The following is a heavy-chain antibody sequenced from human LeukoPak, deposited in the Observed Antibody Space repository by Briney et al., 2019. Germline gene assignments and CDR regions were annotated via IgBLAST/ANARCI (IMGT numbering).Heavy chain of an antibody. CDR3: AKDLGVQWLVPYYSDY. V-gene: IGHV3-64D*08. CDR1: GFTFSTNS. CDR2: ITSNGGST. D-gene: IGHD6-19*01. Sequence: GGSLRLSCSASGFTFSTNSMHWVRQAPGKGLEFVSAITSNGGSTYYADSVKGRFTISRDNSKNTLYLQMSSLRAEDTAVYYCAKDLGVQWLVPYYSDYWGQGTLVTVSS. J-gene: IGHJ4*02.